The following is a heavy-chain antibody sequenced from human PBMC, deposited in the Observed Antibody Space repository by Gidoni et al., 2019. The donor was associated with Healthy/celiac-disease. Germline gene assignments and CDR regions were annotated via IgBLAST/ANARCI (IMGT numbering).Heavy chain of an antibody. Sequence: QVQLVQSGAEVKKPGSSVKVSCKASGGTFSSYALSWVRQAPGQGLEWMGGIIPIFGTANYAQKFQGRVTITADESTSTAYMELSSLRSEDTAVYYCASSEHDYIWGSYRPRFDYWGQGTLVTVSS. J-gene: IGHJ4*02. V-gene: IGHV1-69*01. CDR3: ASSEHDYIWGSYRPRFDY. CDR1: GGTFSSYA. D-gene: IGHD3-16*02. CDR2: IIPIFGTA.